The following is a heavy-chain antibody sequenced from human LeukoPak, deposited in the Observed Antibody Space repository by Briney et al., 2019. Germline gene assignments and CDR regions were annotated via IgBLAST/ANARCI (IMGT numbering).Heavy chain of an antibody. J-gene: IGHJ6*02. D-gene: IGHD2-2*01. Sequence: GASVEVSCKASGYTFTSYGISWVRQAPGQGLEWMGWISAYNGNTNYAQKLQGRVTMTTDTSTSTAYMELRSLRSDDTAVYYCAVGGLTYQLWFYGMDVWGQGTTVTVSS. CDR3: AVGGLTYQLWFYGMDV. CDR1: GYTFTSYG. CDR2: ISAYNGNT. V-gene: IGHV1-18*01.